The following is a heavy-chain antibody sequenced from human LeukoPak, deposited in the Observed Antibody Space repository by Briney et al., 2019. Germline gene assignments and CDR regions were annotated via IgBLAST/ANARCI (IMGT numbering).Heavy chain of an antibody. Sequence: PGGSLRLSCAASGFTVSSYYMSWVRQAPGKGLEWVSVIYSGGTTYYADSVKGRFTISRDNSENTLYLQMNSLTAEDTAVYYCARASIWNNPYFDYWGQGTLVTVSS. CDR1: GFTVSSYY. CDR2: IYSGGTT. V-gene: IGHV3-66*01. CDR3: ARASIWNNPYFDY. J-gene: IGHJ4*02. D-gene: IGHD1/OR15-1a*01.